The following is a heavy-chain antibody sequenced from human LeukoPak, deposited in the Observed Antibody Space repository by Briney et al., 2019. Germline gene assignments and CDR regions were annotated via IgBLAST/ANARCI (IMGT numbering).Heavy chain of an antibody. CDR3: AKDLSDSSRVPGDY. Sequence: GGSLRLSCAASGFTFNTYAMSWVRQAPGEGLEWVSSISGSGGSTFYADSVKGRFTISRDNSKNTLYLQMNSLRAEDTAVYYCAKDLSDSSRVPGDYWGQGTLVTVSS. J-gene: IGHJ4*02. V-gene: IGHV3-23*01. D-gene: IGHD6-13*01. CDR2: ISGSGGST. CDR1: GFTFNTYA.